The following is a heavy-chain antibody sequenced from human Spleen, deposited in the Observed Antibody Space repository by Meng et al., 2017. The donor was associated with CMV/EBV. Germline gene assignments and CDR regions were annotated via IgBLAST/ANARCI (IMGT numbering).Heavy chain of an antibody. D-gene: IGHD3-16*01. CDR3: ARQQFGGDLYNSFDY. J-gene: IGHJ4*02. CDR2: IYYSGST. Sequence: SETLSLTCTVSGGSISSYYWSWIRQPPGKGLEWIGYIYYSGSTNYNPSLKSRVTISVDTSKNQFSLKLSSVTAADTAVYYCARQQFGGDLYNSFDYWGQGTLVTVSS. CDR1: GGSISSYY. V-gene: IGHV4-59*01.